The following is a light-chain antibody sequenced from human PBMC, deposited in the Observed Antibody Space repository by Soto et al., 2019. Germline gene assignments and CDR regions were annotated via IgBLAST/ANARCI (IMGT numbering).Light chain of an antibody. Sequence: DIQMTQSPSTLSASVGDRVTITCRASQSSTSWLAWYQQKPGKAPKLLIYDASSLESGVPSRFSGSGSGTEFTLTISSLQPDDFATYYCQQYNSYSLTWTFGQGTMVEIK. CDR1: QSSTSW. CDR3: QQYNSYSLTWT. CDR2: DAS. V-gene: IGKV1-5*01. J-gene: IGKJ1*01.